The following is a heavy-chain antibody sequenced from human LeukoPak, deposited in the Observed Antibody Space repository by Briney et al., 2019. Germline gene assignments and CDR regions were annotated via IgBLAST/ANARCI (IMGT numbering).Heavy chain of an antibody. Sequence: PSETLSLTCTVSGGSISSSSYYWGWIRQPPGKGLEWIGSIYYSGSTYYNPSLKSRVTISVDTSKNQFSLKLSSVTAADTAVYYCATPDSSGYCYLSWGQGTLVTVSS. D-gene: IGHD3-22*01. V-gene: IGHV4-39*07. CDR3: ATPDSSGYCYLS. CDR1: GGSISSSSYY. J-gene: IGHJ5*02. CDR2: IYYSGST.